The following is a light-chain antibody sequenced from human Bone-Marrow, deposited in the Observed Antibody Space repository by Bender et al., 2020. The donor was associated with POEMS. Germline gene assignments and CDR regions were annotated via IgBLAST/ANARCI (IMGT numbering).Light chain of an antibody. CDR3: QVWDSDTDHYV. CDR2: DDT. CDR1: TIGGEI. J-gene: IGLJ1*01. V-gene: IGLV3-21*02. Sequence: SYVLTQPPSVSVSPGQTARITCGGTTIGGEIVHWYRQKPVQAPVLVVDDDTDRPSGIPERFSGANSEKTATLTISRVEAGDEAEYYWQVWDSDTDHYVFGSGTTVTVL.